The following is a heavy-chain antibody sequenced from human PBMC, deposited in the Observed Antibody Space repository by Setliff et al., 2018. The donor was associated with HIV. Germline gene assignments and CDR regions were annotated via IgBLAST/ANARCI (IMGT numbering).Heavy chain of an antibody. J-gene: IGHJ5*02. CDR1: GYTFTNYG. D-gene: IGHD4-17*01. CDR3: ARDPTTALHPPLNWFDP. V-gene: IGHV1-18*01. Sequence: GASVKVSCKASGYTFTNYGITWLRQAPGQGPEWMGWISTYSGSTKYAENLQGRVTMTTDTSTSTAYMELRSLRSDDTAVYYCARDPTTALHPPLNWFDPWGQGTQVTVSS. CDR2: ISTYSGST.